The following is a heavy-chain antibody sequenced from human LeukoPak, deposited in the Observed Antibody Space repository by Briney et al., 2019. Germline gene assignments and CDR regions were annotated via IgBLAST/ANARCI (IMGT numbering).Heavy chain of an antibody. CDR2: IYTSGST. CDR1: GGSISSYY. J-gene: IGHJ5*02. D-gene: IGHD3-10*01. CDR3: ARDYPNYYGSGSYYRGVNWFDP. V-gene: IGHV4-4*07. Sequence: SETLSLTCTVSGGSISSYYWSWIQQPAGKGLEWIGRIYTSGSTNYNPSLKSRVTMSVDTSKNQFSLKLSSVTAADTAVYYCARDYPNYYGSGSYYRGVNWFDPWGQGTLVTVSS.